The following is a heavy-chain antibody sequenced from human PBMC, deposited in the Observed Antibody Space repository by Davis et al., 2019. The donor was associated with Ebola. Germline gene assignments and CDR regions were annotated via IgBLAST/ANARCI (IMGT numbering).Heavy chain of an antibody. CDR1: GYTFTSYY. Sequence: AASVKVSCKASGYTFTSYYMHWVRQAPGQGLEWMGWINPNSDGTNYAQKFQGWVTMTRDTSISTAYMELSRLRSDDTAVYYCAREAYGDMGHWSDPWGQGTLVTVSS. CDR3: AREAYGDMGHWSDP. V-gene: IGHV1-2*04. J-gene: IGHJ5*02. D-gene: IGHD4-17*01. CDR2: INPNSDGT.